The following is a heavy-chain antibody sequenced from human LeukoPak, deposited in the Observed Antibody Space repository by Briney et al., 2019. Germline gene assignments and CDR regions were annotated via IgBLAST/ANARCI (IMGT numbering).Heavy chain of an antibody. J-gene: IGHJ3*02. D-gene: IGHD4-17*01. CDR3: ARYGALHDAFDI. V-gene: IGHV4-30-2*01. CDR2: IFHTGST. Sequence: SETLSLTCVVSGDSISSAAYSWSWIRQPPGKGLEWIGYIFHTGSTFYNPSLKSRVTISVDNSKNQFSLRLTSVTAADTAMYYCARYGALHDAFDIWGQGTMVTVSS. CDR1: GDSISSAAYS.